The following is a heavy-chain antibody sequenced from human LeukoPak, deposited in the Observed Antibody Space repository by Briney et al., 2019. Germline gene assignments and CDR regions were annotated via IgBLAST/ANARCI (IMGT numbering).Heavy chain of an antibody. Sequence: GGSLRLSCAASGFTFSSYAMSWVRQAPGKGLEWVSAISGSGGSTYYVDSVKGRFTISRDNSKNTLYLQMNSLRAEDTAVYYCARDKGPVTKFDYWGQGTLVTVSS. CDR1: GFTFSSYA. D-gene: IGHD5-18*01. CDR3: ARDKGPVTKFDY. J-gene: IGHJ4*02. V-gene: IGHV3-23*01. CDR2: ISGSGGST.